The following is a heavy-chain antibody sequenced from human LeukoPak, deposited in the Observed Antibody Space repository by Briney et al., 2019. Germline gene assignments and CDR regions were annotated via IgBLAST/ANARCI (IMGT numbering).Heavy chain of an antibody. V-gene: IGHV1-69*05. Sequence: SVKVSCKASGGTFSSYAISWMRQAPGQGLEWMGGIIPIFGTANYAQKFQGRVTITTDESTSTAYMELSSLRSEDTAVYYCARLVFSGHYHGSGTNWFDPWGQGTLVTVS. J-gene: IGHJ5*02. CDR1: GGTFSSYA. CDR2: IIPIFGTA. D-gene: IGHD3-10*01. CDR3: ARLVFSGHYHGSGTNWFDP.